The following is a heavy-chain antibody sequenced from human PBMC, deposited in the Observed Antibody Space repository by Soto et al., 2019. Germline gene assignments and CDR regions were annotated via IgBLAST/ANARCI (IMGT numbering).Heavy chain of an antibody. D-gene: IGHD3-10*01. V-gene: IGHV4-30-4*01. CDR3: AIYGSGSSFVY. CDR1: GGSISSGDYY. J-gene: IGHJ4*02. Sequence: QVQLQESGPGLVKPSQTLSLTCTVSGGSISSGDYYWSWIRQPPGKGLEWIGYIYYIGSAYYITSRKSRFTISVATSKNQYSVKLSSVIAADTAVYYCAIYGSGSSFVYWGQGNLVTVSS. CDR2: IYYIGSA.